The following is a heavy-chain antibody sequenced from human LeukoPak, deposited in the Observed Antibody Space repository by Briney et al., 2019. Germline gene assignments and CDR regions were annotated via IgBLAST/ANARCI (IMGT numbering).Heavy chain of an antibody. CDR3: AIDPNWGTHS. D-gene: IGHD7-27*01. CDR2: ISGNGGST. CDR1: GFTFSNYA. V-gene: IGHV3-23*01. Sequence: SGGSLRLSCAASGFTFSNYAMSWVRQAPGKGLEWVSTISGNGGSTYYADSVKGRFTTSRDNFKNALYLQMNSLRVEDTAVYYCAIDPNWGTHSWGQGVLVTVSS. J-gene: IGHJ4*02.